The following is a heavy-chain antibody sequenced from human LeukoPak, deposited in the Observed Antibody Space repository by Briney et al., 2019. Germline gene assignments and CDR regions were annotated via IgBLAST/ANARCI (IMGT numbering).Heavy chain of an antibody. D-gene: IGHD3-22*01. CDR3: VKDGHYPDNSGYYYEDS. Sequence: GGSLRLSCAASGFTFGGYAMSWVRQAPGKGLEWVSLISGSGDAYDADSVQGRFTISRDNSKNTPYLQMNSLRAEDTAVYYCVKDGHYPDNSGYYYEDSWGQGTLVTVSS. CDR2: ISGSGDA. J-gene: IGHJ4*02. CDR1: GFTFGGYA. V-gene: IGHV3-23*01.